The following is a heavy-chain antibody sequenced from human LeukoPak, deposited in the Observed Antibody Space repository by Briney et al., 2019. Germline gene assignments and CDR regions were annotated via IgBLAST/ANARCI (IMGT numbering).Heavy chain of an antibody. J-gene: IGHJ4*02. CDR1: GGTFSSYT. Sequence: ASVKLSCKASGGTFSSYTISWVRQAPGQGLEWMGGIIPIFGTANYAQKFQGRVTITADNSTRTAYMELSSLRSEDTAVYYCARDSTLATGFGYWGQGTLVTVSS. CDR2: IIPIFGTA. D-gene: IGHD5-12*01. V-gene: IGHV1-69*06. CDR3: ARDSTLATGFGY.